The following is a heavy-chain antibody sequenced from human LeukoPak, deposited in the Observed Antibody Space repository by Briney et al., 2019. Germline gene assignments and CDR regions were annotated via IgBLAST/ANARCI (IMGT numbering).Heavy chain of an antibody. J-gene: IGHJ4*02. D-gene: IGHD4-17*01. CDR1: GFTSSRYW. Sequence: GCLRLSCAASGFTSSRYWMNWVRQAPGKGREWVAKIKQDEREKYYVDSVKGRSTISRDNAKNSLYLQMTNLRAEDTAVYYCARDGSRGGDNDNWGQGTLVTVSS. CDR3: ARDGSRGGDNDN. V-gene: IGHV3-7*03. CDR2: IKQDEREK.